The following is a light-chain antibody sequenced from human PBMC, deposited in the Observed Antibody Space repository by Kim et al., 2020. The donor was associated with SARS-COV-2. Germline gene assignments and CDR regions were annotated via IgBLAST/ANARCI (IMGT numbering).Light chain of an antibody. CDR1: QGISNY. Sequence: TSVGDRVPISCRARQGISNYLAWYQQKPGKVPNLLIYGASTLQSGVPSRFSGSGSGTDFTLTISTLQPEDVATYYCQQYDSAPRTFGQGTKVEIK. CDR3: QQYDSAPRT. CDR2: GAS. J-gene: IGKJ1*01. V-gene: IGKV1-27*01.